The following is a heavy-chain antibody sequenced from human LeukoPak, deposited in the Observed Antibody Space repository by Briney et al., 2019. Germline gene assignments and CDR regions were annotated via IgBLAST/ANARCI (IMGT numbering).Heavy chain of an antibody. Sequence: PSETLSLTCTVSGGSISPYYWSWIRQPPGKGLEWIGYISYSGSTNYNPSLKSRVAISVDTSKNQFSLRLSSVTAADTAVYYCARRANPHKYVDLYYFDYWGQGTLVTVSS. CDR3: ARRANPHKYVDLYYFDY. CDR1: GGSISPYY. CDR2: ISYSGST. J-gene: IGHJ4*02. D-gene: IGHD3/OR15-3a*01. V-gene: IGHV4-59*08.